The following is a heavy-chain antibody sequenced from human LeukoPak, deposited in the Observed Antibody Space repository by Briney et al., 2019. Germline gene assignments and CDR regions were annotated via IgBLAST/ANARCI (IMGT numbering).Heavy chain of an antibody. CDR3: ARSPTYGGYPANFDY. J-gene: IGHJ4*02. D-gene: IGHD5-12*01. V-gene: IGHV4-59*01. CDR2: IYYSGST. CDR1: GRSISSYY. Sequence: SETLSLTCTVSGRSISSYYWSCIRQPPGKGLEWIGYIYYSGSTNYNPSLKSRVTISVDTSKNQFSLKLSSVTAADTAVYYCARSPTYGGYPANFDYWGQGTLVTVSS.